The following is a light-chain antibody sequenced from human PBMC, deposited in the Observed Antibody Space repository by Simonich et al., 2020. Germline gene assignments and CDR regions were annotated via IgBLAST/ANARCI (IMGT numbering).Light chain of an antibody. Sequence: SYVLTQPPSVSVAPGKTARITCGGNNIGSKSVHWYQQKPGQAPVLVVYDASDRPSGIPERISGSNSGNTATLTISRVEAGDAADYYCQVWDSSSDHWVFGGGTKLAVL. CDR2: DAS. V-gene: IGLV3-21*03. J-gene: IGLJ3*02. CDR3: QVWDSSSDHWV. CDR1: NIGSKS.